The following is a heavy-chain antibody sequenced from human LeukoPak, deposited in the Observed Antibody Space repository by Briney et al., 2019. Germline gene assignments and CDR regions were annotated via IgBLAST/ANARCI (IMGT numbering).Heavy chain of an antibody. Sequence: SETLSLTCSVSGDSISRYYWSWIRQPPGKGLEWIGYIYYSGSTKYTPSLNGRVTISVDTPKNQFSLRLNSVTAADTAVYPCAKYRSAGTEGLGLDYWGRESWSPSPQ. J-gene: IGHJ4*02. CDR1: GDSISRYY. D-gene: IGHD1-7*01. CDR3: AKYRSAGTEGLGLDY. CDR2: IYYSGST. V-gene: IGHV4-59*01.